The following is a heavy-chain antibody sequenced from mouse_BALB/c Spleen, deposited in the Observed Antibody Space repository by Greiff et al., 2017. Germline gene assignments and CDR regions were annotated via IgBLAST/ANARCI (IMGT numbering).Heavy chain of an antibody. D-gene: IGHD2-4*01. CDR2: INSNGGST. CDR1: GFTFSSYG. V-gene: IGHV5-6-3*01. Sequence: DVMLVESGGGLVQPGGSLKLSCAASGFTFSSYGMSWVRQTPDKRLELVATINSNGGSTYYPDSVKGRFTISRDNAKNTLYLQMSSLKSEDTAMYYCARDEGLRRYYYAMDYWGQGTSVTVSS. CDR3: ARDEGLRRYYYAMDY. J-gene: IGHJ4*01.